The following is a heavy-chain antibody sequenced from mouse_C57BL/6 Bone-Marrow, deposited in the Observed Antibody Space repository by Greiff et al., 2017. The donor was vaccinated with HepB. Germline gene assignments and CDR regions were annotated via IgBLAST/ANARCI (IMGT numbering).Heavy chain of an antibody. CDR3: AIFHYYGSSRYFDV. Sequence: QVQLKQPGAELVKPGASVKVSCKASGYTFTSYWMHWVKQRPGQGLEWIGRIHPSDSDTNYNQKFKGKATLTVDKSSSTAYMQLSSLTSEDSAVYYCAIFHYYGSSRYFDVWGTGTTVTVSS. CDR1: GYTFTSYW. D-gene: IGHD1-1*01. CDR2: IHPSDSDT. J-gene: IGHJ1*03. V-gene: IGHV1-74*01.